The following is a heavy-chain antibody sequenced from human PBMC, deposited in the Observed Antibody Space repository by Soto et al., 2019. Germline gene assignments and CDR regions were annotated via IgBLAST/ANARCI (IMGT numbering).Heavy chain of an antibody. CDR2: TRQDGGQE. CDR1: GFTFSSYW. CDR3: ARYPNPTVAGLPFDL. J-gene: IGHJ4*02. D-gene: IGHD6-19*01. V-gene: IGHV3-7*03. Sequence: GGSLRLSCAASGFTFSSYWMSWVRQAPGKGLEWVAHTRQDGGQEYYVDSVKGRFTISRDNAKNSLYLQMNSLRVEDTAVYYCARYPNPTVAGLPFDLWGQGALVTVSS.